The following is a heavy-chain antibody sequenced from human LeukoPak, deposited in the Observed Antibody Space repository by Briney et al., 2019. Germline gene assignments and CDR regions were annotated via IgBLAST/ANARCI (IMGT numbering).Heavy chain of an antibody. D-gene: IGHD2-2*01. V-gene: IGHV1-2*02. Sequence: ASVKVSCKASGYTFTGYYMHWVRQAPGQGLEWMGWINPNSGGTNYAQKFQGRVTMTRDTSISTAYMELSRLRSDDTAVYYCARPPPGYCSSTSCLDYWGQGTLVAVSS. CDR2: INPNSGGT. J-gene: IGHJ4*02. CDR3: ARPPPGYCSSTSCLDY. CDR1: GYTFTGYY.